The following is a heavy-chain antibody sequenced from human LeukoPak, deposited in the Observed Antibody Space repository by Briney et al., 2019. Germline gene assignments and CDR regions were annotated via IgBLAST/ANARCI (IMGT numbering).Heavy chain of an antibody. CDR3: ARDSSSSWPDGNWFDP. V-gene: IGHV1-18*01. CDR2: ISAYNGNT. CDR1: GYTFTSYA. J-gene: IGHJ5*02. Sequence: ASVKVSCKASGYTFTSYAMNWVRQAPGQGLEWMGWISAYNGNTNYAQKLQGRVTMTTDTSTSTAYMELRSLRSDDTAVYYCARDSSSSWPDGNWFDPWGQGTLVTVSS. D-gene: IGHD6-13*01.